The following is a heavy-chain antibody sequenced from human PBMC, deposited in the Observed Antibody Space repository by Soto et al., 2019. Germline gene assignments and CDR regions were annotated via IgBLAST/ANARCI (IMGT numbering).Heavy chain of an antibody. CDR3: AVHYYYGSGSYYSGFDS. CDR1: GYSVTSYL. V-gene: IGHV5-51*01. J-gene: IGHJ4*02. Sequence: PGESLKISCKGSGYSVTSYLSGWVRQMPGKGLEWMGVIYPGDSDTRYSPSFQGQVTISADKSISTAYLQLSILKASDTAMYYCAVHYYYGSGSYYSGFDSWGQGTLVTVSS. D-gene: IGHD3-10*01. CDR2: IYPGDSDT.